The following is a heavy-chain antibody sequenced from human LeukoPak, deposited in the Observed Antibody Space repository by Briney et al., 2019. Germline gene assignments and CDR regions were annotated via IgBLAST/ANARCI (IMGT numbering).Heavy chain of an antibody. V-gene: IGHV3-21*01. J-gene: IGHJ4*02. CDR2: ISSSSSYI. Sequence: GWSLRLSCAASGFTFSNYAMSWVGQAPGKGLEWVSSISSSSSYIYYADSVKGRFTISRDNAKNSLYLQMNSLRAEDTAVYYCARLQLERLTFDYWGQGTLVTVSS. D-gene: IGHD1-1*01. CDR1: GFTFSNYA. CDR3: ARLQLERLTFDY.